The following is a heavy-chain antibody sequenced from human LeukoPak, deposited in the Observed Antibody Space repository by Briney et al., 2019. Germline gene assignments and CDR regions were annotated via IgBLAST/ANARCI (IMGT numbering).Heavy chain of an antibody. V-gene: IGHV1-2*02. CDR2: ITPGGGT. Sequence: GASVKVSCKASGFTFTSYAIHWVRQAPGQGLEWMGWITPGGGTNHPQKFQGRVAITSDTSITTAYMDLSRLTSDDTAVYYCARDRYGDGFAHLDYWGQGDLVTVSS. J-gene: IGHJ4*02. CDR1: GFTFTSYA. CDR3: ARDRYGDGFAHLDY. D-gene: IGHD5-24*01.